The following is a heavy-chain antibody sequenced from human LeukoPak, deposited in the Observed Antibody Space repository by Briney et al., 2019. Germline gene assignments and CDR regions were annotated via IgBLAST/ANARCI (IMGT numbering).Heavy chain of an antibody. CDR2: ISGDGSNK. Sequence: GGSLRLSCEASGFTFSSYGMHWVRQAPGKGLEWLALISGDGSNKYYAGSVKGRFTISRANFKNTLYLQMNSLRAEDTAVYYCAKIPYYFDPSGYYDWGQGTLVTVSS. D-gene: IGHD3-22*01. J-gene: IGHJ4*02. CDR3: AKIPYYFDPSGYYD. V-gene: IGHV3-30*18. CDR1: GFTFSSYG.